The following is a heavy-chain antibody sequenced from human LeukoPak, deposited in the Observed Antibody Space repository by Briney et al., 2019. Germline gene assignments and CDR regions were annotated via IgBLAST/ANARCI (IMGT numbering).Heavy chain of an antibody. CDR2: ISSSGSTI. D-gene: IGHD3-9*01. CDR1: GFTFSDYY. CDR3: ARDVSRAGRRYFDWGDFDY. J-gene: IGHJ4*02. V-gene: IGHV3-11*04. Sequence: GGSLRLSCAASGFTFSDYYMSWIRQAPGKGLEWVSYISSSGSTIYYADSVKGRFTISRDSAKNSLYLQMNSLRAEDTAVYYCARDVSRAGRRYFDWGDFDYWGQGTLVTVSS.